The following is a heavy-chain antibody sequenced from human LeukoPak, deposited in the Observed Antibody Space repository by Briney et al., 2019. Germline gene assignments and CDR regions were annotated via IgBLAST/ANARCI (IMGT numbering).Heavy chain of an antibody. D-gene: IGHD1-26*01. CDR1: GFTFSTSW. CDR2: INSDGSIT. CDR3: ARALGSPLDY. Sequence: PGGSLRLSCAASGFTFSTSWMHWVRQAPGKGLVWVSRINSDGSITTYADSVKGRFTISRDSAKNTLYLQMNSLRAEDTAVYYCARALGSPLDYWGQGTLVTVSS. J-gene: IGHJ4*02. V-gene: IGHV3-74*01.